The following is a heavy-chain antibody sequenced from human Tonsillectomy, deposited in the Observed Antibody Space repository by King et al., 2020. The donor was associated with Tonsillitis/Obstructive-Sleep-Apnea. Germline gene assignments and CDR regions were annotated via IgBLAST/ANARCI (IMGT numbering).Heavy chain of an antibody. D-gene: IGHD2-2*02. CDR1: GYSFTSYW. V-gene: IGHV5-51*01. CDR2: IYPGDSDT. J-gene: IGHJ3*02. CDR3: ARLANYCSSTSCYTLGAFDI. Sequence: DGQLVQSGAEVKKPGESLNISCKGSGYSFTSYWIGWVRQMPGKGLEWMGIIYPGDSDTRYIPSFQGQVTISADKSISTAYLQWSSLKASDTAMYYCARLANYCSSTSCYTLGAFDIWGQGTMVTVSS.